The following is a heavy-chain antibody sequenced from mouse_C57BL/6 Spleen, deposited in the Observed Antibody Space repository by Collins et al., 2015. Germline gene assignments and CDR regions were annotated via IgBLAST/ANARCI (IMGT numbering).Heavy chain of an antibody. CDR1: GYAFTNYL. CDR3: ARSTYPHWYFDV. CDR2: INPGSGGT. V-gene: IGHV1-54*01. Sequence: QVQLQQSGAELVRPGTSVKVSCKASGYAFTNYLIEWVKQRPGQGLEWIGVINPGSGGTNYNEKFKGKATLTADKSSSTAYMHLSSLTSEDSAVYYCARSTYPHWYFDVWGTGTTVTVSS. D-gene: IGHD5-1*01. J-gene: IGHJ1*03.